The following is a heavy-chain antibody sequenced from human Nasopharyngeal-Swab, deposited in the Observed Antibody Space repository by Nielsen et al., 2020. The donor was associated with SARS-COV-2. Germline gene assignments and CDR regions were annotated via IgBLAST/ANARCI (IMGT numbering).Heavy chain of an antibody. CDR3: ARDGSYYDFSRGHSGTDGMDV. J-gene: IGHJ6*02. V-gene: IGHV3-48*03. D-gene: IGHD3-3*01. Sequence: VRQAPGKGLQWLSYISGSGSPIYYADSVKGRFTISRDSAKNSLYLQMNSLRAEDTAVYYCARDGSYYDFSRGHSGTDGMDVWGQGTTVTVSS. CDR2: ISGSGSPI.